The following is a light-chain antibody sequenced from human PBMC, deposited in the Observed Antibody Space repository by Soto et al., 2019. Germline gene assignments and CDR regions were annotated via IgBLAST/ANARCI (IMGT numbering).Light chain of an antibody. CDR1: QSVRSNF. Sequence: EIVLTQSPGTLSLSPGERATLSCRASQSVRSNFLAWYQQKPGQPPRLLIYGASTRATGLPDRFSGSGSGTDFTLTITRLEPEDFAVYYCQQYGSSGTFGQGTKVDIK. CDR2: GAS. J-gene: IGKJ1*01. V-gene: IGKV3-20*01. CDR3: QQYGSSGT.